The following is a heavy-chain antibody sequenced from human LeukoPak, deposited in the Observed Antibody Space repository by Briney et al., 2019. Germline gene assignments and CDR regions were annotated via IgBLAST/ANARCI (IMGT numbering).Heavy chain of an antibody. CDR3: AKDWDYNFWSNYDH. V-gene: IGHV3-30*02. Sequence: GGSLRLSCATSGFSFNKYGMHWVRQAPGKGLEGVAYIRYDGSDKHYGDSVKGRFTISRDDSKNALYVQMSSLRAEDAAVYYCAKDWDYNFWSNYDHWGQGILVSVSS. CDR2: IRYDGSDK. CDR1: GFSFNKYG. D-gene: IGHD3-3*01. J-gene: IGHJ4*02.